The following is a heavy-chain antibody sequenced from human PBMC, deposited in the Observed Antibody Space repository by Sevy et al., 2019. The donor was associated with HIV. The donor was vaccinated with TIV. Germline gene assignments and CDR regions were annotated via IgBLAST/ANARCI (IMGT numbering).Heavy chain of an antibody. CDR3: ARDSKYCGGDCKHYYYYYMDV. CDR1: GFTFSSYS. Sequence: GGSLRLSCAASGFTFSSYSMNWVRRAPGKGLEWVSSISSSSSYIYYADSVKGRFTISRDNAKNSLYLQMNSLRAEDTAVYYCARDSKYCGGDCKHYYYYYMDVWGKGTTVTVSS. J-gene: IGHJ6*03. CDR2: ISSSSSYI. V-gene: IGHV3-21*01. D-gene: IGHD2-21*02.